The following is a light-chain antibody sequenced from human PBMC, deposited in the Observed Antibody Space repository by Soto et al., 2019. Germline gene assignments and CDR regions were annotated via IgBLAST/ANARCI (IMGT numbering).Light chain of an antibody. CDR3: QQYQNLWT. CDR2: RAS. CDR1: QTIYSN. J-gene: IGKJ1*01. Sequence: IVMTQSPATLSVSTGERATLSCRAGQTIYSNVAWYQQRPGQAPRLLIYRASTRATGVPARFSGSGSGTEFTPTICVLQSEYFALYYCQQYQNLWTFGQGTKVDIK. V-gene: IGKV3-15*01.